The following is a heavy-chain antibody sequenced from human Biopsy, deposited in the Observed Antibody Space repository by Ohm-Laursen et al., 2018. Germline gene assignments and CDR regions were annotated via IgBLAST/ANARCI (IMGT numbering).Heavy chain of an antibody. D-gene: IGHD4-17*01. Sequence: SLRLSCTASGFTFDDHAMHWVRQPPGKGLEWVSGISWNSDKIGYADSVKGRFTISRDNAKNSLYLQMNSLRAEDTAFYHCTKDQDYGDYGMDVWGQGTTVTVSS. CDR3: TKDQDYGDYGMDV. J-gene: IGHJ6*02. V-gene: IGHV3-9*01. CDR1: GFTFDDHA. CDR2: ISWNSDKI.